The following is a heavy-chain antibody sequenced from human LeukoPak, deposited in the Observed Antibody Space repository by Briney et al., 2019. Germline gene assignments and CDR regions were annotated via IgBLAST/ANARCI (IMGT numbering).Heavy chain of an antibody. D-gene: IGHD3-16*02. Sequence: GGSLRLSCAASGFTFSTYAMSWVRQAPGKGLEWVSSISGSGSSTSYADSVKGLFTISRDNSKNTLDLQMNSLRAEDTATYYCARGSLRLGELSSWTLDYWGQGTLVTVSS. J-gene: IGHJ4*02. CDR2: ISGSGSST. CDR3: ARGSLRLGELSSWTLDY. CDR1: GFTFSTYA. V-gene: IGHV3-23*01.